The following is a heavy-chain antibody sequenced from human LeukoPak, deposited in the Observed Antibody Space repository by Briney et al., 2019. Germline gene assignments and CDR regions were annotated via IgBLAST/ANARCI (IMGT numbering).Heavy chain of an antibody. Sequence: GGSLRLSCAASGFTFSSYSMNWVRQAPGKGLEWVSSISSSSYIYYADSVKGRFTISRDNAKNSLYLQMNSLRAEDTAVYYCARGRYYDFWSGYPVDYWGQGTLVTVSS. J-gene: IGHJ4*02. D-gene: IGHD3-3*01. CDR2: ISSSSYI. CDR3: ARGRYYDFWSGYPVDY. CDR1: GFTFSSYS. V-gene: IGHV3-21*01.